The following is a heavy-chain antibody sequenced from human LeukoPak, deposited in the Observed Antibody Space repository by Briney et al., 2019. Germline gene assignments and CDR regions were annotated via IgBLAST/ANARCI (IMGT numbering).Heavy chain of an antibody. D-gene: IGHD1-26*01. V-gene: IGHV4-39*01. J-gene: IGHJ4*02. CDR3: ARPSSGSYSDY. Sequence: PSETLSLTCTVSGGSISSSSYYWGWIRQPPGKGLEWIGSIYYSGSTYYNPSLKSRVTISVDTSKNQFSLKLSSVTAADTAVYYCARPSSGSYSDYWGQGTLVTLS. CDR1: GGSISSSSYY. CDR2: IYYSGST.